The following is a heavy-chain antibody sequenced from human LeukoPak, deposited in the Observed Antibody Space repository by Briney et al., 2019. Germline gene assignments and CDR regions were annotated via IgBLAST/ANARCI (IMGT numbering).Heavy chain of an antibody. V-gene: IGHV3-23*01. CDR1: GFTFSSYA. D-gene: IGHD3-10*01. J-gene: IGHJ6*02. CDR3: AKGYGSGSYYDYYYYYGMDV. CDR2: ISGSGGST. Sequence: PGGSLRLSCAASGFTFSSYAMSWVRQAPGKGLEWVSAISGSGGSTYYADSVKGRFTISRDNSKNTLYLQMNSLRAEDTAVYYCAKGYGSGSYYDYYYYYGMDVWGQGTTVTVSS.